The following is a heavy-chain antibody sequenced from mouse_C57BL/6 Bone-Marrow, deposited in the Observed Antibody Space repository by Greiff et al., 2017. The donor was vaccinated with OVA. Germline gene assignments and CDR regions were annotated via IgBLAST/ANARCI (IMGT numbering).Heavy chain of an antibody. Sequence: QVQLQQSGPELVKPGASVKISCKASGYAFSSSWMNWVKPRPGTGLEWIGRLYPGDGYPNYNGKFKGQATLTAEKSSRTAYMQLSSLTSEDSAVYCWARHEDGYYASYFDYWGQGTTLTVSS. J-gene: IGHJ2*01. CDR3: ARHEDGYYASYFDY. D-gene: IGHD2-3*01. CDR1: GYAFSSSW. CDR2: LYPGDGYP. V-gene: IGHV1-82*01.